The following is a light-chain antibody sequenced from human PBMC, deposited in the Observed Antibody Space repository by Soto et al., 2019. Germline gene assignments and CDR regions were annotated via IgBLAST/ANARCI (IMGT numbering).Light chain of an antibody. CDR2: GAS. CDR3: QQYTTSPFT. V-gene: IGKV3-20*01. Sequence: EIVLTQSPGTLSLSPGERATLYCTASQSVGSNYFAWSQQKPGQAPRVLIYGASSSATGIPPRFSGSGSGADFTLTISSLEPEDFAVYYCQQYTTSPFTFGPGTKVDIK. CDR1: QSVGSNY. J-gene: IGKJ3*01.